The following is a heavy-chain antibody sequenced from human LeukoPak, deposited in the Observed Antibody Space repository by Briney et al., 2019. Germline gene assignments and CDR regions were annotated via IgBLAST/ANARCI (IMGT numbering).Heavy chain of an antibody. V-gene: IGHV4-59*01. CDR1: GGSISSYY. CDR3: ARDSYGHYYYYMDV. Sequence: PSETLSLTCTVSGGSISSYYWSWIRQPPGKGLEWIGYIYHSGSTNYNPSLKSRVTISVDTSKNQFSLKLSSVTAADTAVYYCARDSYGHYYYYMDVWGKGTTVTVSS. D-gene: IGHD3-10*01. J-gene: IGHJ6*03. CDR2: IYHSGST.